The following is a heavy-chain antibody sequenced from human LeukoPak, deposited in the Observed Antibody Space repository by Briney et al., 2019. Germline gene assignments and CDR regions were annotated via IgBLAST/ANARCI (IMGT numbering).Heavy chain of an antibody. Sequence: PGGSLRLSCAASGFTFSSYSINWVRQAPGKGLEWVSSISSSGSYIYYADSVKGRFTISRDNAKNPLNLQMNSLRAEDTAVYYCARGSGVQVWSSLDYWGQGTLVVVSS. CDR2: ISSSGSYI. D-gene: IGHD5-18*01. V-gene: IGHV3-21*01. J-gene: IGHJ4*02. CDR1: GFTFSSYS. CDR3: ARGSGVQVWSSLDY.